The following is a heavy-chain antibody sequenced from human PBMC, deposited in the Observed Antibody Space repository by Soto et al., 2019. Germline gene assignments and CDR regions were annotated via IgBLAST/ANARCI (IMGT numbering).Heavy chain of an antibody. Sequence: LTCTVSGGSISSYYWSWIRQPPGKGLEWIGYIYYSGSTNYNPSLKSRVTISVDTSKNQFSLKLSSVTAADTAVYYCARDWPSGVTRPGAFDIWGQGTMVTVSS. CDR1: GGSISSYY. CDR2: IYYSGST. V-gene: IGHV4-59*01. D-gene: IGHD1-26*01. J-gene: IGHJ3*02. CDR3: ARDWPSGVTRPGAFDI.